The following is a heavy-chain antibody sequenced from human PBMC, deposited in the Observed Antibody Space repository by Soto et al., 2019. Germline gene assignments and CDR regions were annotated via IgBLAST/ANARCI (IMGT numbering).Heavy chain of an antibody. D-gene: IGHD6-19*01. J-gene: IGHJ3*02. CDR1: GFTFSSYA. CDR3: AKDRSGWYDAFDI. V-gene: IGHV3-23*01. Sequence: EVQLLESGGGLVQPGGSPRLSCAASGFTFSSYAMSWVRQAPGKGLEWVSAISGSGGSTYYADSVKGRFTISRDNSKNTLYLQMNSLRAEDTAVYYCAKDRSGWYDAFDIWGQGTMVTVSS. CDR2: ISGSGGST.